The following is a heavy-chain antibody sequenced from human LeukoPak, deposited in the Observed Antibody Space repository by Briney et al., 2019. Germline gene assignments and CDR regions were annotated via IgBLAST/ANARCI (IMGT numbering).Heavy chain of an antibody. CDR3: ARSSGSANYYPPEFFLQ. Sequence: ASVKVSCKTSGYTFTSYSISWVRQAPGQGLEWMGWISGYSGNTHYAQKLQGRVTMTTDTSTSTAYMELSSLKSDDTAMYYCARSSGSANYYPPEFFLQWGQGTLVTVSS. D-gene: IGHD1-26*01. J-gene: IGHJ1*01. CDR2: ISGYSGNT. V-gene: IGHV1-18*01. CDR1: GYTFTSYS.